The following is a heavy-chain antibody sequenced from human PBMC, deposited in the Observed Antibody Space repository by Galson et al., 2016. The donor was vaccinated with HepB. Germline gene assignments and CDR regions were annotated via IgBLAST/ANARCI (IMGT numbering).Heavy chain of an antibody. D-gene: IGHD2-15*01. CDR3: ARESLYCSGGSCYSPLGDY. V-gene: IGHV1-18*04. Sequence: SVKVSCKASGYTFINYGISWVRQAPGQGLEWMGWISVDIGNTNYAQKLQDRVTMTTDTSTSTAYMELRSLRSDDTAVYYCARESLYCSGGSCYSPLGDYWGQGTLVTVSS. CDR1: GYTFINYG. J-gene: IGHJ4*02. CDR2: ISVDIGNT.